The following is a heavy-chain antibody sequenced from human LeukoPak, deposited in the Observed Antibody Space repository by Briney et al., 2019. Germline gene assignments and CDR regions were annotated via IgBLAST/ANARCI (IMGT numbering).Heavy chain of an antibody. CDR1: GFTFSSYW. CDR3: AGMVRGVIQDDAFDI. V-gene: IGHV3-7*01. Sequence: GGSLRLSCAASGFTFSSYWMSWVRQAPGKGLEWVANIKQDGSEKYYVDSVKGRFTISRDNAKNSLYLQMNSLRAEDTAVYYCAGMVRGVIQDDAFDIWGQGTMVTVSS. D-gene: IGHD3-10*01. CDR2: IKQDGSEK. J-gene: IGHJ3*02.